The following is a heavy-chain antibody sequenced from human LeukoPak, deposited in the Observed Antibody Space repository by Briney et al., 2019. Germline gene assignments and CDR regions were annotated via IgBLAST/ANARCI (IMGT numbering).Heavy chain of an antibody. CDR2: MSYDGSYK. CDR3: ASGSYHEH. V-gene: IGHV3-30*15. D-gene: IGHD1-26*01. J-gene: IGHJ4*02. Sequence: GSLRRSCAASGFTFSTSAMHWVRQAPGKGLEWVAVMSYDGSYKHYADSVKGRFTISRDNSRNTLSLQMSSLRAEDTAVYYCASGSYHEHWGQGTLVTVSS. CDR1: GFTFSTSA.